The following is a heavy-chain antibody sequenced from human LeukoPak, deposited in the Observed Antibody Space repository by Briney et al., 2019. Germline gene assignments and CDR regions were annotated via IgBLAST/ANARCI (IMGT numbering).Heavy chain of an antibody. Sequence: SETLSLTCTVSDYSISSDYYWGWIRQPPGKGLEGIGTIYHRGSTYYNPSIKSRVTISVDTSKNQFSLKLSSVTAADTAVYYCARDLRPSEVYFDSWGQGTLVTVSS. J-gene: IGHJ4*02. V-gene: IGHV4-38-2*02. CDR3: ARDLRPSEVYFDS. CDR2: IYHRGST. D-gene: IGHD3-3*01. CDR1: DYSISSDYY.